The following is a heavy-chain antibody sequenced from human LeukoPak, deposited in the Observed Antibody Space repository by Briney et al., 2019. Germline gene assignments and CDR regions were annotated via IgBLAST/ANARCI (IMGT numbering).Heavy chain of an antibody. CDR3: ARLRALDI. CDR1: GFTFSSYE. V-gene: IGHV3-48*03. Sequence: PGGSLRLSCAASGFTFSSYEMNWVRQAPGKGLEWVSYISNSGSTIYNADSVKGRFTISRDNAKNSLYLQMNSLRAEDTAVYYCARLRALDIWGQGTMVTVSS. CDR2: ISNSGSTI. J-gene: IGHJ3*02.